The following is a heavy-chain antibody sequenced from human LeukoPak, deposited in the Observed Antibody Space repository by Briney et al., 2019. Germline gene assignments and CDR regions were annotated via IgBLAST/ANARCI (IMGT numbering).Heavy chain of an antibody. CDR2: ISWNSGSI. CDR3: AKAAYRSSTSCYFDY. D-gene: IGHD2-2*01. V-gene: IGHV3-9*03. J-gene: IGHJ4*02. Sequence: GGSLRLSCAASGFTFDDYAMHWVPQAPEKGLEWVSGISWNSGSIGYADSVKGRFTISRENSKNSLYLQMNSLRAEDMALYYCAKAAYRSSTSCYFDYWGQGTLVTVSS. CDR1: GFTFDDYA.